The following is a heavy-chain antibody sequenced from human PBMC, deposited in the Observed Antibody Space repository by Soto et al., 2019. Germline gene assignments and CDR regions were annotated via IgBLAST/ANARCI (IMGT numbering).Heavy chain of an antibody. D-gene: IGHD3-3*01. CDR1: GYTFTSYA. V-gene: IGHV1-3*01. J-gene: IGHJ4*02. CDR2: INAGNGNT. Sequence: ASVKVSCKASGYTFTSYAMHWVRQAPGLRLEWMGWINAGNGNTKYSQKFQGRVTITRDTSASTAYMELSSLRSEDTAVFYCARGWDDFWSGYYTPDYWGQGTLVTVSS. CDR3: ARGWDDFWSGYYTPDY.